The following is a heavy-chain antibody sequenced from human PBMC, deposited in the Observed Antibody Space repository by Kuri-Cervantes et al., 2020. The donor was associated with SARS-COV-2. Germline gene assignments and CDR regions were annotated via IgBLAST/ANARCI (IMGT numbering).Heavy chain of an antibody. V-gene: IGHV1-69*06. Sequence: SVKVSCKAPGGPLNNYVINWVRQAPGQGLEWMGRIIPIFETVNYAQKFQGRVTITADKSTGTGYMEVSSLTSEDTAVYYCARSSGRHLYSPSGNWFDPWGQGTLVTVSS. J-gene: IGHJ5*02. CDR3: ARSSGRHLYSPSGNWFDP. CDR2: IIPIFETV. CDR1: GGPLNNYV. D-gene: IGHD3-10*01.